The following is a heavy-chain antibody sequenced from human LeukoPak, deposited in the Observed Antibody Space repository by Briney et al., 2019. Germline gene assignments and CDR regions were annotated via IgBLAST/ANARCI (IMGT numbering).Heavy chain of an antibody. D-gene: IGHD3-22*01. CDR1: GFTFSSYG. V-gene: IGHV3-30*18. CDR2: ISYDGSNK. J-gene: IGHJ4*02. Sequence: GGSLRLSCAASGFTFSSYGMHWVRQAPGKGLEWVAVISYDGSNKYYADSVKGRFTISRDNSKNTLYLQMNSLRAEDTAVYYCAKDPPTYYYDSSGYYSMHSGGDGGYLFDYWGQGTLVTVSS. CDR3: AKDPPTYYYDSSGYYSMHSGGDGGYLFDY.